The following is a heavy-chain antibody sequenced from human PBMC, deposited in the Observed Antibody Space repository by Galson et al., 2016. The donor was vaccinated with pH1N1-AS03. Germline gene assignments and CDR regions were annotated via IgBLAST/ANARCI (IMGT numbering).Heavy chain of an antibody. CDR1: GYTFTGYY. CDR2: INPNSGGT. D-gene: IGHD1-14*01. CDR3: ARGPQEEITDSLWLRVPLRDFGGFDP. Sequence: SVKVSCKASGYTFTGYYIQWVRQAPGQGLEWMGWINPNSGGTNYAQKFHGRVTMTRDTSISTAYMELHRLRSDDTAVYYCARGPQEEITDSLWLRVPLRDFGGFDPWGQGTLVTVSS. V-gene: IGHV1-2*02. J-gene: IGHJ5*02.